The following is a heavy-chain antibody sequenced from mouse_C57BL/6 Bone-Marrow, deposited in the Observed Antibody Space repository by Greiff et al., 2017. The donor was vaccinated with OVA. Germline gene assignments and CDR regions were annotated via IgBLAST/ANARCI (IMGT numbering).Heavy chain of an antibody. V-gene: IGHV3-3*01. J-gene: IGHJ4*01. CDR2: TFYSGIT. CDR3: AMSKSSKGYYAMDY. D-gene: IGHD1-1*01. Sequence: EVKLVESGPSLVRPSQTLSLTCTVTGFSINSDCYWIWIRQFPGNKLEYIGYTFYSGITYYNPSLESRTYITRDTSKNQFSLKLSSVTTEDTATYYCAMSKSSKGYYAMDYWGQGTSVTVSS. CDR1: GFSINSDCY.